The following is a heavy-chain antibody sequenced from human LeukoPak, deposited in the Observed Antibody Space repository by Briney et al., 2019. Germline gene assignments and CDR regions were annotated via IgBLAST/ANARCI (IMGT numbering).Heavy chain of an antibody. D-gene: IGHD6-19*01. Sequence: GRSLRLSCAASGFTFSSYAMHWVRQAPGKGLEWVTVISYDGTNKYYADSVKGRFTISRDNSKNTLYLQMNSLRAEDTAVYYCARVGQQWLVDDAFDIWGQGTMVTVSS. CDR1: GFTFSSYA. CDR3: ARVGQQWLVDDAFDI. J-gene: IGHJ3*02. CDR2: ISYDGTNK. V-gene: IGHV3-30-3*01.